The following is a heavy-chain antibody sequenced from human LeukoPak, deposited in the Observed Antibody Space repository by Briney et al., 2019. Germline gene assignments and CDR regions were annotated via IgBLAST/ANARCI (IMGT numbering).Heavy chain of an antibody. Sequence: KPSETLSLTCTVSGGSISSSSYYWGWIRQPPGKGLEWIGSIYYSRSTYYNPSLKSRVTISVDTSKNQFSLKLSSVTAADTAVYYCARESDSSGYFGYFQHWGQGTLVTVSS. CDR2: IYYSRST. J-gene: IGHJ1*01. V-gene: IGHV4-39*07. D-gene: IGHD3-22*01. CDR3: ARESDSSGYFGYFQH. CDR1: GGSISSSSYY.